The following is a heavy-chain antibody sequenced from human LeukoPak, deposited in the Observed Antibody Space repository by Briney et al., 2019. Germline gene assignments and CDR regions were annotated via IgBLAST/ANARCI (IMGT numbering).Heavy chain of an antibody. D-gene: IGHD5-24*01. J-gene: IGHJ4*02. CDR3: VDGTPFDY. CDR2: ISSSGSTI. V-gene: IGHV3-48*03. CDR1: GFTFRSYE. Sequence: GGSLRLSCAASGFTFRSYEMNWVRQAPGKELEWVSFISSSGSTIYYADSVKGRFTISRDNAKNSLYLQMNSLRAEDTAVYYCVDGTPFDYWGQGNLVTGSS.